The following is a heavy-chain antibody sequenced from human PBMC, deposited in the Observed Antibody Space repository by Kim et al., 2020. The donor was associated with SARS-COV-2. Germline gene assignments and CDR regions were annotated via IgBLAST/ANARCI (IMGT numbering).Heavy chain of an antibody. CDR3: ARNLAVYCGGDCNSGFFQN. CDR2: ISSSSTYI. D-gene: IGHD2-21*02. CDR1: GFTFSSYT. J-gene: IGHJ1*01. Sequence: GGSLRLSCVASGFTFSSYTINWVRQAPGKGLEWISSISSSSTYINYADSVKGRFTISRDNAKNSLYLQMNSLRVEDTAVYYCARNLAVYCGGDCNSGFFQNWGQGTLVTVSS. V-gene: IGHV3-21*01.